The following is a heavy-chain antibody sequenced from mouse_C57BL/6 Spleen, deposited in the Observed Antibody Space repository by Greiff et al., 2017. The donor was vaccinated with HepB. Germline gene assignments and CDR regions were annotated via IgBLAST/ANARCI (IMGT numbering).Heavy chain of an antibody. D-gene: IGHD2-4*01. CDR3: ARDDYDLYYFDY. V-gene: IGHV3-6*01. CDR2: ISYDGSN. J-gene: IGHJ2*01. CDR1: GYSITSGYY. Sequence: EVKLMESGPGLVKPSQSLSLTCSVTGYSITSGYYWNWIRQFPGNKLEWMGYISYDGSNNYNPSLKNRISITRDTSKNQFFLKLNSVTTEDTATYYCARDDYDLYYFDYWGEGTTLTVSS.